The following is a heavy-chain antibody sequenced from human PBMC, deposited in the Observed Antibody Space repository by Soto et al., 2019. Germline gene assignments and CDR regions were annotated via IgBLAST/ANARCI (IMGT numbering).Heavy chain of an antibody. CDR2: IHSDGITT. Sequence: GGSLRLSYAASGFTFSTYWMHWVRQAPGKGLVWVSRIHSDGITTLYADSVTGRFTISRDNAKNTVFLQMNSLRAEDTAVYYCATGPTPAFAFWGRGTMVTVSS. V-gene: IGHV3-74*01. CDR1: GFTFSTYW. D-gene: IGHD1-1*01. CDR3: ATGPTPAFAF. J-gene: IGHJ3*01.